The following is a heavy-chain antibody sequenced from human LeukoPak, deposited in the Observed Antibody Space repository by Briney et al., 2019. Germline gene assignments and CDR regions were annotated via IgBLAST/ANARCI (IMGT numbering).Heavy chain of an antibody. D-gene: IGHD6-13*01. V-gene: IGHV4-34*01. CDR2: INHSGST. J-gene: IGHJ4*02. CDR3: ASAQQDSSSWYEAGD. Sequence: PSETLSLTCAVYGGSFSGYYWSWIRQPPGKGLEWIGEINHSGSTNYNPSLKSRVTISVDTSKNQFSLKLSSVTAADTAVYYCASAQQDSSSWYEAGDWGQGTLVTVSS. CDR1: GGSFSGYY.